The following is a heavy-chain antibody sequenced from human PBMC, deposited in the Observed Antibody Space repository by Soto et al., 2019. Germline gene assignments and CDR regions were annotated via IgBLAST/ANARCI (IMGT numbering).Heavy chain of an antibody. CDR1: GFTFSSYA. D-gene: IGHD4-17*01. CDR2: ISYDGSNK. Sequence: GALRLSCAASGFTFSSYAMHWVRQAPGKGLEWVAVISYDGSNKYYADSVKGRFTISRDNSKNTLYPQMNSLRAEDTAVYYCARDQDYGEFGYFDYWGQGTLVTVSS. J-gene: IGHJ4*02. CDR3: ARDQDYGEFGYFDY. V-gene: IGHV3-30-3*01.